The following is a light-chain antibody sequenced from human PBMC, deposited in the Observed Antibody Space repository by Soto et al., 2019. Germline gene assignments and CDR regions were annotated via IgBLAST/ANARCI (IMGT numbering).Light chain of an antibody. CDR3: LLSYSGAWV. CDR2: DIS. Sequence: QTVVTQEPSPTVSPGGTVTLTCACSTGAVSSDHWPSWFQQKPGQAPRTLIYDISSKHSWTPARFSGSLLGGKAALSLSGAQPEDEADYYCLLSYSGAWVFGGGTKLTVL. CDR1: TGAVSSDHW. V-gene: IGLV7-46*01. J-gene: IGLJ3*02.